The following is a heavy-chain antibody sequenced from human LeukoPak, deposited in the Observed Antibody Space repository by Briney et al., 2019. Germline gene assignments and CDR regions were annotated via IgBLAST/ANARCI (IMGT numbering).Heavy chain of an antibody. CDR1: GYTFTSYG. D-gene: IGHD3-10*01. Sequence: ASVKVSCKASGYTFTSYGISWVRQAPGQGLEWMGWISAYNGNTNYAQKLQGRVTMTTDTSTSTAYMELRSLRSDDTAVYYCARAWPNYYGSGSPYYMDVWGKGTTVTVSS. J-gene: IGHJ6*03. CDR2: ISAYNGNT. CDR3: ARAWPNYYGSGSPYYMDV. V-gene: IGHV1-18*01.